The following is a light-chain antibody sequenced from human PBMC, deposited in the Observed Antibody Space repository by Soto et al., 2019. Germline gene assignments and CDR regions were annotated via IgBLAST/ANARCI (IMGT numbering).Light chain of an antibody. CDR2: AAY. Sequence: IQMTQSPSSLSASVGDRVTITCRASQSISSYLNWYQQKPGKAPKLLIYAAYSLQSGVPSRFSGSGSGTDFTLTISSLQPEDFATYYCQQSYSTWTFGQGTKVQIK. CDR3: QQSYSTWT. V-gene: IGKV1-39*01. CDR1: QSISSY. J-gene: IGKJ1*01.